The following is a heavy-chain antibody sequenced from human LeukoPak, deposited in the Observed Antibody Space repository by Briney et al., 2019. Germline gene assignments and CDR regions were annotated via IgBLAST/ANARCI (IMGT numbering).Heavy chain of an antibody. V-gene: IGHV4-30-4*01. J-gene: IGHJ4*02. CDR1: GGSISSGDYY. D-gene: IGHD3-10*01. CDR2: IYYSGST. CDR3: ARADYYGSGSYYKDY. Sequence: SETLSLTCTVSGGSISSGDYYWSWIRRPPGKGLEWIGYIYYSGSTYYNPSLKSRVTISVDTSKNQFSLKLSSVTAADTAVYYCARADYYGSGSYYKDYWGQGTLVTVSS.